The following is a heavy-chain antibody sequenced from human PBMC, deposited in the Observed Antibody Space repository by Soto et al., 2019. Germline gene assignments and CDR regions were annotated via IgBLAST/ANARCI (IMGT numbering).Heavy chain of an antibody. CDR2: INAGNGNT. CDR3: ARDSPRYCSSTSCYDGEGFDY. CDR1: GYTFTSYA. Sequence: GASVEVSCKASGYTFTSYAMHWVRQAPGQRLEWMGWINAGNGNTKYSQKFQGRVTITRDTSASTAYMELSSLRSEDTAVYYCARDSPRYCSSTSCYDGEGFDYWG. J-gene: IGHJ4*01. V-gene: IGHV1-3*01. D-gene: IGHD2-2*01.